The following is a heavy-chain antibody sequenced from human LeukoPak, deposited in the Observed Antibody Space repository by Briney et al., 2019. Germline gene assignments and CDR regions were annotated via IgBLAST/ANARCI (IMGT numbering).Heavy chain of an antibody. J-gene: IGHJ6*03. Sequence: GASVKVSCKASGGTFSSYAISWVRQAPGQGLEWMGGIIPIFGTANYAQKFQGRVTITADESTSTAYMELSSLRSEDTAVYYCARSESPKSRSWHYYYYMDVWGKGTTVTVSS. CDR3: ARSESPKSRSWHYYYYMDV. CDR1: GGTFSSYA. D-gene: IGHD1-26*01. CDR2: IIPIFGTA. V-gene: IGHV1-69*13.